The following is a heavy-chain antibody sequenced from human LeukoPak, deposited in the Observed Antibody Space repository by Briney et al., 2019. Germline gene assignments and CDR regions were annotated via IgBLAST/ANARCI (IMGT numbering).Heavy chain of an antibody. J-gene: IGHJ4*02. CDR1: GGSISSRY. V-gene: IGHV4-59*11. CDR3: GRVPRPRSSGWYGGPIDY. Sequence: SETLSLTCIVSGGSISSRYWSWIRQPPGKTLEWIGYISYSGSTNYNPSLKSRVTISLDTSKSQFSLNLNSVTPADTAVYYCGRVPRPRSSGWYGGPIDYWGQGTLVTVSS. CDR2: ISYSGST. D-gene: IGHD6-19*01.